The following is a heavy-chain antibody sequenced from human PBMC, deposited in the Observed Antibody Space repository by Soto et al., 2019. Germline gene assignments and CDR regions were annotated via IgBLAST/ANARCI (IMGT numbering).Heavy chain of an antibody. Sequence: LVKVSCKASGFAFSSSAMQWVRQARGQLLECRGWIVCGSVLTNYXXKFQDRVXXIRDIARSIGXMELSXLVCEDTAVYYCAVVKESELYGMDVWCQGTTVPXSS. V-gene: IGHV1-58*02. CDR3: AVVKESELYGMDV. J-gene: IGHJ6*02. CDR1: GFAFSSSA. D-gene: IGHD1-26*01. CDR2: IVCGSVLT.